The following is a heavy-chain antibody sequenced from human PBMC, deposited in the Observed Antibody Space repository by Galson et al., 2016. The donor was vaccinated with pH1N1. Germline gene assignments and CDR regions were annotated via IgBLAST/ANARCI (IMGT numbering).Heavy chain of an antibody. CDR2: IIPIFKTT. J-gene: IGHJ2*01. CDR3: AREDYYDTDLSDWYFDL. D-gene: IGHD3-22*01. V-gene: IGHV1-69*13. Sequence: SVKVSCKASGGTLGSYGINWARQAPGQGLEWMGGIIPIFKTTKYAQNFQGRVTITADESTTTAYMELSSLRSEDTAVYYCAREDYYDTDLSDWYFDLWGRGTLLTVSS. CDR1: GGTLGSYG.